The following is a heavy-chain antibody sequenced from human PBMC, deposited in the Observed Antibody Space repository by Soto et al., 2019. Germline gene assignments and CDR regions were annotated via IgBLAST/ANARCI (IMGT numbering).Heavy chain of an antibody. CDR2: IYWDEDK. D-gene: IGHD3-3*01. CDR3: AHRVLRTVFGLVTTTAIYFDV. J-gene: IGHJ4*02. CDR1: GFSLTTSGVG. Sequence: QITLNESGPTQVKPRQTLTLTCTFSGFSLTTSGVGVGWIRQSPGKAPEWLALIYWDEDKRYSPSLKSRLTITKDTSKNQVVLTMADLDPADTATYYCAHRVLRTVFGLVTTTAIYFDVWGQGTPVAVSS. V-gene: IGHV2-5*02.